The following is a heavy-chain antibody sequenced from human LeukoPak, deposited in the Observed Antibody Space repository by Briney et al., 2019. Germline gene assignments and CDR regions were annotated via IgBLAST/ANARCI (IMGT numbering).Heavy chain of an antibody. CDR1: GFTFDDYA. V-gene: IGHV3-9*03. D-gene: IGHD6-13*01. Sequence: GRSLRLSCAASGFTFDDYAMHWVRQAPGKGLEWVSGISWNSGSIGYADSVKGRFTISRDNAKNSLYLQMNSLRAEDMALYYCAKGSSWYLSDAFDIWGQGTMVTVSS. CDR3: AKGSSWYLSDAFDI. CDR2: ISWNSGSI. J-gene: IGHJ3*02.